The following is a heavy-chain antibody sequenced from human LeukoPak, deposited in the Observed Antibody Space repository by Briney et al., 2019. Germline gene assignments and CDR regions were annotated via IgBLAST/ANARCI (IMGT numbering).Heavy chain of an antibody. CDR2: IWYDGSNK. CDR1: GFTFSSYG. Sequence: GRSLRLSCAASGFTFSSYGMHWVRQAPGKGLEWVAVIWYDGSNKYYADSVKGRFTISRDNSKNTLYLQMNSLRAEDTAVYYCARVIHPVGYYYGMDVWGQGTTVTVSS. D-gene: IGHD2-21*01. CDR3: ARVIHPVGYYYGMDV. V-gene: IGHV3-33*01. J-gene: IGHJ6*02.